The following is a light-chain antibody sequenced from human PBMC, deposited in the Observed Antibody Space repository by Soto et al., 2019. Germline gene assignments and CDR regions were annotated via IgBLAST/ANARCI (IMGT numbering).Light chain of an antibody. CDR2: HNN. J-gene: IGLJ1*01. CDR1: SSNIGSNS. V-gene: IGLV1-44*01. CDR3: AAWDDSLNAYV. Sequence: QSVLTQPLSASGTPGQRVTISCSGSSSNIGSNSVNWFQQLPGTAPKLLIYHNNQRPSGVPDRFSGSKSGTSASLAISGLRSEDEADYYCAAWDDSLNAYVFGTGTKVTVL.